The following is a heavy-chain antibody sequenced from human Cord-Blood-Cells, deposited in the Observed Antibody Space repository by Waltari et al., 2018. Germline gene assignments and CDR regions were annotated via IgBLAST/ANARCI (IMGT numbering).Heavy chain of an antibody. V-gene: IGHV4-34*01. Sequence: QVQLQQWGAGLLKPSETLSLPCAVSGGSFIGYYRTCIRQPPGKGLEWIGEINHSGSTNYNPSLKSRVTISVDTSKNQFSLKLSSVTAADTAVYYCARPSYYDILTGYYNYYFDYWGQGTLVTVSS. CDR1: GGSFIGYY. D-gene: IGHD3-9*01. CDR2: INHSGST. J-gene: IGHJ4*02. CDR3: ARPSYYDILTGYYNYYFDY.